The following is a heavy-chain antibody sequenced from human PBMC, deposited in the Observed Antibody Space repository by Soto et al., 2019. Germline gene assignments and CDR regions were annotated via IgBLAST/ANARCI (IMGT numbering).Heavy chain of an antibody. CDR3: ARAPTYWGNGMVVPAKDGMDV. V-gene: IGHV1-69*12. CDR2: IIPIFGRA. J-gene: IGHJ6*02. Sequence: QLQLVQSGAEVTKPGSSVKVSCKASGGTFSSYAFSWVRQAPGQGLEWMGGIIPIFGRANYAQKFQGRVTNTADESTSTGCMELSSLRPEDTAVYYCARAPTYWGNGMVVPAKDGMDVWGQGTTVTVSS. D-gene: IGHD2-15*01. CDR1: GGTFSSYA.